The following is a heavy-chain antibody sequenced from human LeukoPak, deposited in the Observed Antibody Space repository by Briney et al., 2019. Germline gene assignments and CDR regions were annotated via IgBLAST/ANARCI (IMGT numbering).Heavy chain of an antibody. J-gene: IGHJ6*02. Sequence: GGSLRLSCAASGFTFSSYAMHWVRQAPGKGLEWVAVISYDGSNKYYADSVKGRFTISRDNSKNTLYLQMNSLRAEDTAVYYCAKVPDQQLGYGMDVWGQGTTVTVSS. D-gene: IGHD2-2*01. CDR1: GFTFSSYA. V-gene: IGHV3-30*01. CDR3: AKVPDQQLGYGMDV. CDR2: ISYDGSNK.